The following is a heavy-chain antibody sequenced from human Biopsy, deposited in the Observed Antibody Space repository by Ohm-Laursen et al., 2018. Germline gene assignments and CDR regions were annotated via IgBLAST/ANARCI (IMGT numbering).Heavy chain of an antibody. CDR3: ATGGQWPKPYLNWFDP. CDR1: GGSITNYY. Sequence: SETLSLTCPVSGGSITNYYWSWIRQPPGQGLEYIGYMYYNEGTNYNPSLKSRVTISVDTSKNQFSLKLISVTPADTAVYYCATGGQWPKPYLNWFDPWGQGTLVTVSS. CDR2: MYYNEGT. V-gene: IGHV4-59*01. D-gene: IGHD6-19*01. J-gene: IGHJ5*02.